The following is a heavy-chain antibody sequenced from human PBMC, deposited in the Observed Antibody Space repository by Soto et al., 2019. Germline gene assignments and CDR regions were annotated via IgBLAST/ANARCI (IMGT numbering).Heavy chain of an antibody. J-gene: IGHJ5*02. V-gene: IGHV1-24*01. CDR2: FDPEDGET. Sequence: ASVKVSCTVSGYTLTELSMHWVRQAPGKGLEWMGGFDPEDGETIYAQKFQGRVTMTEDTSTDTAYMELSSLRSEDTAVYYCATEGYSSSWYWFDPWGQGTLVTVSS. D-gene: IGHD6-13*01. CDR3: ATEGYSSSWYWFDP. CDR1: GYTLTELS.